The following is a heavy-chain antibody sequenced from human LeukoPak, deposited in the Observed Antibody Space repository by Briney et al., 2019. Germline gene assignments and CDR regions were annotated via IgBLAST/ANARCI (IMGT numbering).Heavy chain of an antibody. D-gene: IGHD4-23*01. Sequence: GASVNVSCKASGYAFTSYAINWVRQAPGQGLEWIGWFSGYNGNTIHAQKLEGRVTMATDTSTSTAYMGLRSLRSDDTAVYYCARGVRYGGNNEFDYWGQGTLVTVSS. CDR2: FSGYNGNT. CDR1: GYAFTSYA. CDR3: ARGVRYGGNNEFDY. V-gene: IGHV1-18*01. J-gene: IGHJ4*02.